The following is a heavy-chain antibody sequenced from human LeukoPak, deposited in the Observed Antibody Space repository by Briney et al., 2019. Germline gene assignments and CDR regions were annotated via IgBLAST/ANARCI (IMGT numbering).Heavy chain of an antibody. V-gene: IGHV4-59*01. CDR1: GGSIRSYY. CDR3: AKAAGYSTIYWFDP. CDR2: IYYSGSS. Sequence: SETLSLTCTVSGGSIRSYYWSWIRQPPGKGLEWIGYIYYSGSSNYNPSLKSRVTMSVDTSKNQFFLKLNSVTAADTAVYYCAKAAGYSTIYWFDPWGQGTPVTVSS. D-gene: IGHD1-26*01. J-gene: IGHJ5*02.